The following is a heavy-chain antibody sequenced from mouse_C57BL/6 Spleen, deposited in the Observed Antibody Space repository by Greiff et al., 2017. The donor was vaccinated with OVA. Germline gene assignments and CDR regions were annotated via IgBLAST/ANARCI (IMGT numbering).Heavy chain of an antibody. J-gene: IGHJ2*01. D-gene: IGHD1-1*01. CDR3: ARDGNYYGSSSPDY. Sequence: VQLQQPGAELVKPGASVKLSCKASGYTFTSYWMHWVKQRPGQGLEWIGMIHPNSGSTNYNEKFKSKATLTVDKSSSTAYMQLSSLTSEDSAVYYCARDGNYYGSSSPDYWGQGTTLTVSS. CDR2: IHPNSGST. V-gene: IGHV1-64*01. CDR1: GYTFTSYW.